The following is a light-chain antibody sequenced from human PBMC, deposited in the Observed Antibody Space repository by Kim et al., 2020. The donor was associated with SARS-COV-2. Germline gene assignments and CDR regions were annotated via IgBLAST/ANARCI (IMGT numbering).Light chain of an antibody. CDR2: GAS. CDR3: HQYGSSPLT. V-gene: IGKV3-20*01. CDR1: QSVSSNY. J-gene: IGKJ4*01. Sequence: LAPGERATVSCRASQSVSSNYLAWYQQKPGQAPRLLIYGASSRATGIPDRFSGSGSETDFTLTISRLDPEDFAVYYCHQYGSSPLTFGGGTKVEI.